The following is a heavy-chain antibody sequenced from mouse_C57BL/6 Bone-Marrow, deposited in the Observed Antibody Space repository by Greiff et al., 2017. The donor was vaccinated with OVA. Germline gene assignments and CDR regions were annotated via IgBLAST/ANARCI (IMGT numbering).Heavy chain of an antibody. Sequence: QVQLQQSGAELMKPGASVKLSCKATGYTFTGYWIEWVKQRPGHGLEWIGEILPGSGSTNYNEKFKGKATFTADTSSNTAYMQLSSLTTEDSAIYYCARNHYGSSPYYAMDYWGQGTSVTVSS. CDR1: GYTFTGYW. CDR2: ILPGSGST. J-gene: IGHJ4*01. CDR3: ARNHYGSSPYYAMDY. D-gene: IGHD1-1*01. V-gene: IGHV1-9*01.